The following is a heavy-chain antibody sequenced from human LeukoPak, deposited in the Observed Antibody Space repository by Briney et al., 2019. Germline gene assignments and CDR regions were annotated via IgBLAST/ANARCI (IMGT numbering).Heavy chain of an antibody. CDR1: GFTFSSYR. J-gene: IGHJ5*02. V-gene: IGHV3-7*05. CDR3: AREGRSGSYLGRFDP. Sequence: GGSLRLSCAASGFTFSSYRMTWVRQAPGKGLEWVASINQDGSEKYYVDSVKGRFTISRDNAKNSLYLQMNSLRAGDTAVYYCAREGRSGSYLGRFDPWGQGTLVTVSS. CDR2: INQDGSEK. D-gene: IGHD1-26*01.